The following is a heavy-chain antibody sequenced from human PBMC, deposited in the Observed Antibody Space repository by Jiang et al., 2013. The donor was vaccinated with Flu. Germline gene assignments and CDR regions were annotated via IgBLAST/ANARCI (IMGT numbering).Heavy chain of an antibody. J-gene: IGHJ4*02. CDR2: IIPIFGTA. Sequence: SGAEVKKPGSSVKVSCKASGGTFSSYAISWVRQAPGQGLEWMGGIIPIFGTANYAQKFQGRVTITADESTSTAYMELSSLRSEDTAVYYCARGRGNYYGSGSYYKPQNYYFDHWGQGTLVTVSS. V-gene: IGHV1-69*01. CDR3: ARGRGNYYGSGSYYKPQNYYFDH. D-gene: IGHD3-10*01. CDR1: GGTFSSYA.